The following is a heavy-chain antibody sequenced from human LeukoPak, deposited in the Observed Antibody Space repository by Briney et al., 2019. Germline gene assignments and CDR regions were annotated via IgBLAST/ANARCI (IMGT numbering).Heavy chain of an antibody. CDR3: ASSIAAASLYYYYMDV. V-gene: IGHV1-2*02. CDR2: INPNSGGT. CDR1: GYTFTGYY. D-gene: IGHD6-13*01. Sequence: ASVKVSCKASGYTFTGYYMHWVRQAPGQGLEWMGWINPNSGGTNYAQKFQGRVTMTRDTSISTAYMELSRLRSDDTAVYYCASSIAAASLYYYYMDVWGKGTTVTVSS. J-gene: IGHJ6*03.